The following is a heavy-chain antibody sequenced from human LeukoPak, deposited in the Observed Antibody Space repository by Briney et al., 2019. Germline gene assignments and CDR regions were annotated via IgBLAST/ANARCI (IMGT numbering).Heavy chain of an antibody. CDR3: ARDGGVYCGGDCSSDC. V-gene: IGHV3-64*01. Sequence: GVTLRLSCAASGFTFSSYAMHWVRQAPGQGLEYVSAISSDGRRTYYENSVKGRFTISRDNSKNTLYLQMGGLRAEDMAVYYCARDGGVYCGGDCSSDCWGQGTLVTVSS. D-gene: IGHD2-21*02. CDR2: ISSDGRRT. J-gene: IGHJ4*02. CDR1: GFTFSSYA.